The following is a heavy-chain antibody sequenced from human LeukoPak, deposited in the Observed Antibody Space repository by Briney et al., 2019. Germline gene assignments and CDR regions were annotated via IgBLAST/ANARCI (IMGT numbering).Heavy chain of an antibody. CDR1: GYNFPGDW. Sequence: GESLKISCKASGYNFPGDWIGWVRQMPGKGLEWMGIIQPGNSDTTYSPSFQGQVTISADRSISTAYLQWSSLKASDTAMYYCASPGGAIVRGILYPVSEYFQHWGQGTVVSVSS. CDR3: ASPGGAIVRGILYPVSEYFQH. V-gene: IGHV5-51*01. CDR2: IQPGNSDT. J-gene: IGHJ1*01. D-gene: IGHD3-10*01.